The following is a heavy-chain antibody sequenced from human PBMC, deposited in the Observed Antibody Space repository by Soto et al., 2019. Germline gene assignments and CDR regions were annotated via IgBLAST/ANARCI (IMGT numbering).Heavy chain of an antibody. J-gene: IGHJ6*02. CDR2: ISAYNGNT. CDR3: ARGWEYSSSWYTPRKNGMDV. CDR1: GYTFTSYG. Sequence: ASVKVSCKASGYTFTSYGISWVRQAPGQGLEWMGWISAYNGNTNYAQKLQGRVTMTTDTSTSTAYMELRSLRSDDTAVYYCARGWEYSSSWYTPRKNGMDVWGQGTTVTVSS. D-gene: IGHD6-13*01. V-gene: IGHV1-18*01.